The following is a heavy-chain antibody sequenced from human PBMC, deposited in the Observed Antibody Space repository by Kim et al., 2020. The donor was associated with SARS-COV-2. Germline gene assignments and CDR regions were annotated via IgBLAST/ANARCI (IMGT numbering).Heavy chain of an antibody. Sequence: DSGKGRFTISRDNSKNTLYLQMNSLRAEDTAVYYCARDLSYDWSAEYFQHWGQGTLVTVSS. V-gene: IGHV3-66*01. J-gene: IGHJ1*01. D-gene: IGHD3-9*01. CDR3: ARDLSYDWSAEYFQH.